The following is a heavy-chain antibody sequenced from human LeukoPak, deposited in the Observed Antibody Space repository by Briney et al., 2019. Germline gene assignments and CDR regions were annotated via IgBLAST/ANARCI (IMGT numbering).Heavy chain of an antibody. J-gene: IGHJ4*02. CDR3: AKEGRDIVVVPAAMRYFDY. D-gene: IGHD2-2*01. CDR1: GFTFSSYA. V-gene: IGHV3-23*01. CDR2: ISGSGGST. Sequence: PGGSLRLSCAASGFTFSSYAMSWVRQAPGKGLEWVSAISGSGGSTYYADSVKGRFTISRDNSKNTLYLLMNSLRAEDTAVYYCAKEGRDIVVVPAAMRYFDYWGQGTLVTVSS.